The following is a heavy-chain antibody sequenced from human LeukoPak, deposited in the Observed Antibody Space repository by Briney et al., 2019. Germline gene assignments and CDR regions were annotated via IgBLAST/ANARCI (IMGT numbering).Heavy chain of an antibody. Sequence: ASVTVSCKASGYTFTSYYMHWVRQAPGQGLEGMGIINPSGGSTSYAQKFQGRVTMTRDMSTSTVYMELSSLRSEDTAVYYCARACSSTSCYHTQHFDYWGQGTLVTVSS. CDR1: GYTFTSYY. J-gene: IGHJ4*02. CDR2: INPSGGST. CDR3: ARACSSTSCYHTQHFDY. V-gene: IGHV1-46*01. D-gene: IGHD2-2*01.